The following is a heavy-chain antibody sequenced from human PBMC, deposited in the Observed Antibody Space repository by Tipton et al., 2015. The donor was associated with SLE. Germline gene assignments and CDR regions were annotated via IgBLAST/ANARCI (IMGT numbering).Heavy chain of an antibody. D-gene: IGHD2-21*02. CDR3: ARDLGDWGDY. V-gene: IGHV4-61*01. CDR1: GGSVSSGSYY. J-gene: IGHJ4*02. CDR2: IYSSGST. Sequence: TLSLTCTVSGGSVSSGSYYWSWIRQPPGKGLEWIGYIYSSGSTKYNPSLKSRVTISADTSKNQFSLKLSSVTAADTAVYYCARDLGDWGDYWGQGTLVTVSS.